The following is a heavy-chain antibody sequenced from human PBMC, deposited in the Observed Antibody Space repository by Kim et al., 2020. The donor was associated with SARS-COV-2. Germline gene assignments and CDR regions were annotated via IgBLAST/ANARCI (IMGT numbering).Heavy chain of an antibody. CDR2: INQDGSET. CDR3: AKEHWGPEY. CDR1: GFTFSRYW. Sequence: GGSLRLSCEASGFTFSRYWMTWVRQAPGKGLEWVANINQDGSETHYGDSVRGRFTISRDNAKNSLYVQMNSLRVDDTAVYYCAKEHWGPEYWGQGTLVTVS. V-gene: IGHV3-7*01. D-gene: IGHD7-27*01. J-gene: IGHJ4*02.